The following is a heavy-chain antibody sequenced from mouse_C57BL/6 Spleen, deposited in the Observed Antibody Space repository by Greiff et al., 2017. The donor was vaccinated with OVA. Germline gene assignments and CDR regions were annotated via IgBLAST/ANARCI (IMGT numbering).Heavy chain of an antibody. CDR2: ISSGSSTI. V-gene: IGHV5-17*01. D-gene: IGHD2-5*01. Sequence: EVMLVESGGGLVKPGGSLKLSCAASGFTFSDYGMHWVRQAPEKGLEWVAYISSGSSTIYYADTVKGQFTISRDNAKNTLFLQMTSLRSEDTAMYYCARPGYSNYGWYFDVWGTGTTVTVSS. J-gene: IGHJ1*03. CDR3: ARPGYSNYGWYFDV. CDR1: GFTFSDYG.